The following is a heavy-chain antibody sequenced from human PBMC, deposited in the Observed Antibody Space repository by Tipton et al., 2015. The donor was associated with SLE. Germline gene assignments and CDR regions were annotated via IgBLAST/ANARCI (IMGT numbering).Heavy chain of an antibody. V-gene: IGHV4-39*07. D-gene: IGHD4-11*01. CDR3: ARMHIDQDYSNWYFDL. J-gene: IGHJ2*01. CDR2: IFYTGST. CDR1: DGSIRSTNYY. Sequence: TLSLTCTVSDGSIRSTNYYWGWIRQPPGKGLEWIGSIFYTGSTYYNPSLKSPVTISIDTSKNQFSLRLSSVTAADTAIYYCARMHIDQDYSNWYFDLWGRGTLVTVST.